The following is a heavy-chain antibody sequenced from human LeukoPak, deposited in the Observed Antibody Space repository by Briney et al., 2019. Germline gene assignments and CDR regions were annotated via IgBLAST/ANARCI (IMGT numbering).Heavy chain of an antibody. CDR1: GGSFSGYY. CDR3: ARLRTIPY. J-gene: IGHJ4*02. D-gene: IGHD2-2*02. CDR2: INHSGST. V-gene: IGHV4-34*01. Sequence: PSETLSLTCAVYGGSFSGYYWSWIRQPPGKGLEWIGEINHSGSTNYNPSLKSRVTISVDTSKNQFSLKLSSVTAADTAVYYCARLRTIPYWGQGTLVTVSS.